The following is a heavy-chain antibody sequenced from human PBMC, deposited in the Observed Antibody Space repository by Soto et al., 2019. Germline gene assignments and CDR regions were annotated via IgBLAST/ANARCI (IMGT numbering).Heavy chain of an antibody. D-gene: IGHD6-19*01. V-gene: IGHV4-4*02. J-gene: IGHJ3*02. CDR2: IYHSGST. CDR3: ARGARLAVAGTGDAFDI. Sequence: SETLSLTCAVSSGSISSSNWWSWVRQPPGKGLEWIGEIYHSGSTNYNPSLKSRVTISVDKSKNQFSLKLSSVTAADTAVYYCARGARLAVAGTGDAFDIWGQGTMVTVSS. CDR1: SGSISSSNW.